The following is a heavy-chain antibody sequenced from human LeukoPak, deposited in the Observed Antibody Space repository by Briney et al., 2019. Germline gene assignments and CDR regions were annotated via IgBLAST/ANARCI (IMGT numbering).Heavy chain of an antibody. CDR3: ARVTTLTEGATRYWGSLDY. V-gene: IGHV4-39*01. CDR1: GGSISSSSYY. J-gene: IGHJ4*02. D-gene: IGHD2/OR15-2a*01. CDR2: IYYSGST. Sequence: SETLSLTCTVSGGSISSSSYYWGWIRQPPGKGLEWIGSIYYSGSTYYNPSLKSRVTISVDTSKNQFSLKLSSVTAADTAVYYCARVTTLTEGATRYWGSLDYWGQGTLVTVSS.